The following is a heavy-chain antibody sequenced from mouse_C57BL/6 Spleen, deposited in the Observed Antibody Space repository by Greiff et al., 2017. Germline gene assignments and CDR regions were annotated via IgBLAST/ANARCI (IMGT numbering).Heavy chain of an antibody. J-gene: IGHJ1*03. CDR2: ISSGGDYI. V-gene: IGHV5-9-1*02. D-gene: IGHD1-1*01. Sequence: EVNLVESGEGLVKPGGSLKLSCAASGFTFSSYAMSWVRQTPEKRLEWVAYISSGGDYIYYADTVKGRFTISRDNARNTLYLQMSSLKSEDTAMYYCTRGDYYGSSRYFDVWGTGTTVTVSS. CDR3: TRGDYYGSSRYFDV. CDR1: GFTFSSYA.